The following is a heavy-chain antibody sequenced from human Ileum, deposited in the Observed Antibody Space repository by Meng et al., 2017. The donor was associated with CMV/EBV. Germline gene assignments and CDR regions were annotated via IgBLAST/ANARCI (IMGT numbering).Heavy chain of an antibody. V-gene: IGHV4-4*01. CDR1: GGSISERHD. CDR2: ISHRGII. Sequence: TCAVSGGSISERHDWSWVRQPPGKGLEWIGGISHRGIIKYTPSLKSRVMISMDRTKNHFSLELTSVTAADTGLYFCARSPGFFSLDSWGPGILVTVSS. J-gene: IGHJ4*02. CDR3: ARSPGFFSLDS.